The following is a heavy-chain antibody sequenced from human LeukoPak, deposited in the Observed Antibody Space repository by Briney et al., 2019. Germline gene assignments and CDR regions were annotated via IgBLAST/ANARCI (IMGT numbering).Heavy chain of an antibody. CDR2: IYYSGST. J-gene: IGHJ5*02. CDR3: AREGWFGALNLGFDP. D-gene: IGHD3-10*01. V-gene: IGHV4-39*07. CDR1: GGSISSSSYY. Sequence: SETLSLTCTVSGGSISSSSYYWGWIRQPPGKGLEWIGSIYYSGSTYYNPSLKSRVTISVDTSKNQFSLKLSSVTAADTAVYYCAREGWFGALNLGFDPWGQGTLVTVSS.